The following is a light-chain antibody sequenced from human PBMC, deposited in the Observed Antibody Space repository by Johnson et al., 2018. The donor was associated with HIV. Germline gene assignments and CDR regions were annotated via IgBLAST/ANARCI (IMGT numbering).Light chain of an antibody. CDR3: GTWDSSLSGGV. CDR1: TSNIANNY. CDR2: DNT. J-gene: IGLJ1*01. V-gene: IGLV1-51*01. Sequence: QSVLTQPPSVSAAPGQRVTISCSGSTSNIANNYVSWYQHLPGTAPKLLIYDNTKRPSGIPDRFSGSKSGTSATLGITGLQTGDEADYYCGTWDSSLSGGVFGTGTRVTVL.